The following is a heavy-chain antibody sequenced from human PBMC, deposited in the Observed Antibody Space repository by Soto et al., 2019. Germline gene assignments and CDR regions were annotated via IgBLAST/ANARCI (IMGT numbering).Heavy chain of an antibody. J-gene: IGHJ4*02. Sequence: QVQLVQSGAEVKKPGSSVKVSCKASGGTFSSYAISWVRQAPGQGLEWMGGIIPIFGTANYAQKFQGRVTITADESTSTAYMELSSLRSEDTAVYYCARSTAYCGGDCYSSVDYWGQGTLFTVSS. CDR2: IIPIFGTA. CDR1: GGTFSSYA. V-gene: IGHV1-69*01. D-gene: IGHD2-21*02. CDR3: ARSTAYCGGDCYSSVDY.